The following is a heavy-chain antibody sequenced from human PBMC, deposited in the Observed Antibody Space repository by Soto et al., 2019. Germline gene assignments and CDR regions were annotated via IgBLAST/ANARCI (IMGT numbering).Heavy chain of an antibody. J-gene: IGHJ3*02. D-gene: IGHD2-15*01. CDR2: IYPGDADT. CDR3: AMLTTCRSSGSGYSGAFDI. V-gene: IGHV5-51*03. CDR1: GYSFTSYW. Sequence: EVQLVQSGAEVKKPGESLKISCKGSGYSFTSYWIGWVRQMPGNGLVWMGIIYPGDADTRYSPSFQGQVTISADKSIRTAYLQWSSLKASPTAMYFCAMLTTCRSSGSGYSGAFDIWCQGTMVTGSS.